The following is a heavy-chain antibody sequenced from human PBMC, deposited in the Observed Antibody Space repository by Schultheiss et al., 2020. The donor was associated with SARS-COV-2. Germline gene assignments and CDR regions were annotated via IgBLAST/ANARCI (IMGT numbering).Heavy chain of an antibody. CDR1: GYTFTSYG. CDR2: INPNRGGT. D-gene: IGHD6-19*01. J-gene: IGHJ4*02. V-gene: IGHV1-2*02. Sequence: ASVKVSCKASGYTFTSYGISWVRQAPGRGLEWMGWINPNRGGTNYAQKFQGRVTMTRDTSISTAYMELSRLRSDDTAVYYCARDESWAPAIPDLIAVAGTFDYWGQGTLVTVSS. CDR3: ARDESWAPAIPDLIAVAGTFDY.